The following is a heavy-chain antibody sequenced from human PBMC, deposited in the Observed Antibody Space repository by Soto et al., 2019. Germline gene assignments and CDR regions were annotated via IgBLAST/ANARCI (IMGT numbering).Heavy chain of an antibody. J-gene: IGHJ4*02. CDR2: IIPIFGTA. D-gene: IGHD6-19*01. V-gene: IGHV1-69*12. CDR1: GGTFSSYA. CDR3: ARDLRSGSTVAGPSLLDY. Sequence: QVQLVQSGAEVKKPGSSVKVSCKASGGTFSSYAISWVRQAPGQGLEWMGGIIPIFGTANYAKKFQGRVTITADESTSTAYMELGSMRSEATAVYYCARDLRSGSTVAGPSLLDYWGQGTLVTVSS.